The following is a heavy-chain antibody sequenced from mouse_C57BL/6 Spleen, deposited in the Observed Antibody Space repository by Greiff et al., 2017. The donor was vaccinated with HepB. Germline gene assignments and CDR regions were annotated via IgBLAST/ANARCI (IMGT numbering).Heavy chain of an antibody. V-gene: IGHV1-55*01. J-gene: IGHJ1*03. CDR1: GYTFTSYW. CDR3: ASTVGATGGYLYF. CDR2: IYPGSGST. Sequence: VQLQQSGAELVKHGASVKMSCKASGYTFTSYWINRVKQRPGQGLEWIGDIYPGSGSTNSNEKFKSKATLTVDTSSSTAYLQLSSLNSEDSAVYYFASTVGATGGYLYFLGTGTTVTVSS. D-gene: IGHD1-1*01.